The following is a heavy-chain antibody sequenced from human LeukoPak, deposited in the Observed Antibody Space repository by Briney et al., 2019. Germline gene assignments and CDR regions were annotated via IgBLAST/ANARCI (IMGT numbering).Heavy chain of an antibody. V-gene: IGHV3-30*02. CDR3: ARDLQQLWSGYSAADY. CDR1: GFTFSSYG. CDR2: ILYDASKT. J-gene: IGHJ4*02. Sequence: GGSLRLSCAASGFTFSSYGMHWVRQAPGKGLEWVAYILYDASKTYYADSVKGRFTISRDNSKNTLYLQMDSLRVEDTAVYYRARDLQQLWSGYSAADYWGQGTLVTVSS. D-gene: IGHD3-3*01.